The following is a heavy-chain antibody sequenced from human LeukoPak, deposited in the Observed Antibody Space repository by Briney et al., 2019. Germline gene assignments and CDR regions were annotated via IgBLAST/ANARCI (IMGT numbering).Heavy chain of an antibody. V-gene: IGHV3-23*01. CDR2: ISGSGGST. CDR3: ASPNHSSSWYFAYLDY. D-gene: IGHD6-13*01. CDR1: GFTFSSYA. J-gene: IGHJ4*02. Sequence: PGGSLRLSCAASGFTFSSYAISWVRQAPGKGLEWVSAISGSGGSTYYADSVKGRFTISRDNSKNTLYLQMNSLRAEDTAVYYCASPNHSSSWYFAYLDYWGQGPLVTVSS.